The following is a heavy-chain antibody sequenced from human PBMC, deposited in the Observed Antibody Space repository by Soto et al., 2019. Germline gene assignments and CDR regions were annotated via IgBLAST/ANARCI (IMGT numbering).Heavy chain of an antibody. J-gene: IGHJ6*02. V-gene: IGHV4-34*01. CDR1: GGSFSGYY. CDR3: ARERAVAGTYYYYYYGMDV. Sequence: PSETLSLTCAVYGGSFSGYYWSWIRQPPGKGLEWIGEINHSGSTNYNPSLKSRVTISVDTSKSQFSLKLSSVTAADTAVYYCARERAVAGTYYYYYYGMDVWGQGTTVTAP. D-gene: IGHD6-19*01. CDR2: INHSGST.